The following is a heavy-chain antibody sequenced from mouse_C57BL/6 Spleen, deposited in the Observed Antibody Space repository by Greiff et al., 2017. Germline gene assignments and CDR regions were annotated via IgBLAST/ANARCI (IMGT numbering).Heavy chain of an antibody. J-gene: IGHJ4*01. V-gene: IGHV14-4*01. CDR1: GFNIKDDY. Sequence: VQLKQSGAELVRPGASVKLSCTASGFNIKDDYMHWVKQRPEQGLEWIGWIDPENGDTEYASKFQGKATITADTSSNTAYLQLSSLTSEDTGVYYCTNGYAMDYWGQGTSVTVSS. CDR3: TNGYAMDY. CDR2: IDPENGDT.